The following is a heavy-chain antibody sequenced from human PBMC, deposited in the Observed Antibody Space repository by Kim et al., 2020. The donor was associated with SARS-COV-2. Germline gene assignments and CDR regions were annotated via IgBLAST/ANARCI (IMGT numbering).Heavy chain of an antibody. CDR1: GGSISSYY. CDR2: IYYSGST. Sequence: SETLSLTCTVSGGSISSYYWSWIRQPPGKGLEWIGYIYYSGSTNYNPSLKSRVTISVDTSKNQFSLKLSSVTAADTAVYYCARPAHYYDSSGYYYPREDAFDIWGQGTMVTVSS. J-gene: IGHJ3*02. D-gene: IGHD3-22*01. V-gene: IGHV4-59*01. CDR3: ARPAHYYDSSGYYYPREDAFDI.